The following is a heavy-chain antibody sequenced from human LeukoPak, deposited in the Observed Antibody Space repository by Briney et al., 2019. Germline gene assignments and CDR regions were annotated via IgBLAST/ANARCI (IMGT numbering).Heavy chain of an antibody. J-gene: IGHJ5*02. CDR1: GGSISSSSYY. V-gene: IGHV4-39*01. CDR3: ASHPIVVVVAATGWFGP. CDR2: IYYSGST. Sequence: PSETLSLTCTVSGGSISSSSYYWGWIRQPPGKGLEWIGGIYYSGSTYYNPSLKSRVTISVDTSKNQFSLKLSSVTAADTAVYYCASHPIVVVVAATGWFGPWGQGTLVTVSS. D-gene: IGHD2-15*01.